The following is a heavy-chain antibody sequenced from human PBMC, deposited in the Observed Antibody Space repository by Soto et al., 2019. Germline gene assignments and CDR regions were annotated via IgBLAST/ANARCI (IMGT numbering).Heavy chain of an antibody. CDR3: ARTYCGGDCRYYFFGVDV. CDR2: IYYSWST. V-gene: IGHV4-30-4*01. J-gene: IGHJ6*02. D-gene: IGHD2-21*02. Sequence: NPSETLSLTCTVSGGSISGGDYYWSWIRQAPGKGLEWIGYIYYSWSTYYNPSLKSRVSMSLDTSKNQFSLKLNSVTAADTAVYYCARTYCGGDCRYYFFGVDVWGQGTTVTVSS. CDR1: GGSISGGDYY.